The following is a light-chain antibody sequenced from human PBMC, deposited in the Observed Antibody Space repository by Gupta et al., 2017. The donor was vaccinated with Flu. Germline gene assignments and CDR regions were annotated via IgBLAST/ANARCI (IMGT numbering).Light chain of an antibody. V-gene: IGKV3-15*01. CDR2: AAS. CDR1: QGVSVN. Sequence: PATLSVSPGESATLACRTTQGVSVNLAWYQQKLGQAPRLLIYAASTRATGVPARFSGSGSGTXFTLTIXSLQSEDAAVYYCQQHNHWPTAFGXGTKVEIK. J-gene: IGKJ4*01. CDR3: QQHNHWPTA.